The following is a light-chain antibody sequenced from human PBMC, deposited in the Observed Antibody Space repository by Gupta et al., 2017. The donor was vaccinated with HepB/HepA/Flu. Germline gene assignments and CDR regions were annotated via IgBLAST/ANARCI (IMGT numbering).Light chain of an antibody. CDR1: NIGSEG. V-gene: IGLV3-21*04. CDR2: YNS. CDR3: QLWNSDSDHVL. J-gene: IGLJ2*01. Sequence: SFVLTQPPSVSLAPAKTASLTCGGDNIGSEGVHWYQQRPGQAPVLVISYNSDRPSGIPERFSGSKSGNTATLTITGVEAGDEADYYCQLWNSDSDHVLFGGGTKLTVL.